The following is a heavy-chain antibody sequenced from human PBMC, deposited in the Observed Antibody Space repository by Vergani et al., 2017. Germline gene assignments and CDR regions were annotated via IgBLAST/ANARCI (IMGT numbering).Heavy chain of an antibody. V-gene: IGHV4-34*02. Sequence: QVQLQQWGAGVVKPSGTLSLTCAVFGESFSSFYWSWIRQPPGKGLEWIGEINNDGHTNYNPSLESRVTVSRDTAKNQFSLNLMSVTAADTAMYYCARGLGAGAYYMDVWGKGTTVTVSS. CDR3: ARGLGAGAYYMDV. J-gene: IGHJ6*03. CDR1: GESFSSFY. D-gene: IGHD3-16*01. CDR2: INNDGHT.